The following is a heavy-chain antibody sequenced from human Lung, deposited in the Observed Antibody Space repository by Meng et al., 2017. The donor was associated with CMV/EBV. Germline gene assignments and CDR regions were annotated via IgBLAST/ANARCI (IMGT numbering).Heavy chain of an antibody. CDR1: GYSFTDYY. D-gene: IGHD2-21*01. CDR2: INPYSGAT. V-gene: IGHV1-2*02. Sequence: ASVTVSCQSSGYSFTDYYLHWVRQAPGQGLERMGLINPYSGATKYAEKFQGRVTMTRNTSIRKAYMDLNTLRYDDTAVYYCASSSSGVVIGILRRYNWFDQWCQGTXVTVAS. J-gene: IGHJ5*02. CDR3: ASSSSGVVIGILRRYNWFDQ.